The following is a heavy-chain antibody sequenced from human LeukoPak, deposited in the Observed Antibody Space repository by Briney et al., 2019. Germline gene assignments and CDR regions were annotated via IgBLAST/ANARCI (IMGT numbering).Heavy chain of an antibody. Sequence: PGGSLRLSCAASGFTFSNYGMHWVRQAPGKGLEWVTFIRYDGRNKYYADSVKGRFTISRDNSKNTLYLQMNSLRPEDTAVYYCASITGYSSGWYQDGWGQGTLVTVSS. CDR3: ASITGYSSGWYQDG. CDR2: IRYDGRNK. V-gene: IGHV3-30*02. J-gene: IGHJ4*02. CDR1: GFTFSNYG. D-gene: IGHD6-19*01.